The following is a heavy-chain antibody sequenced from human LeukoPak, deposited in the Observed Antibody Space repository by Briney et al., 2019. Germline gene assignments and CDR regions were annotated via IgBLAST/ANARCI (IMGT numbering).Heavy chain of an antibody. CDR1: GYTFTSYG. Sequence: ASVKVSCKASGYTFTSYGISWVRQAPGQALEWIGGISAYNGNTNYAQKLQGRVTMTTDTSTSTAYMELRSLRSDDTAVYYCASSSGWLKGDAFDIWGEGTMVTVSS. CDR2: ISAYNGNT. J-gene: IGHJ3*02. CDR3: ASSSGWLKGDAFDI. D-gene: IGHD6-19*01. V-gene: IGHV1-18*01.